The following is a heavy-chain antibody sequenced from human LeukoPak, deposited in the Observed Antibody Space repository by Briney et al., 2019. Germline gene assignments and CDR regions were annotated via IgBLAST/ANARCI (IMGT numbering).Heavy chain of an antibody. V-gene: IGHV4-39*01. Sequence: SETLSLTCTVSGGSNSSSSYYWGWIRRPPGKGLEWIGSIYYSGSTYYNPSLKSRVTISVDTSKNQFSLKLSSVTAADTAVYYCARQIASSGYYPPDYWGQGTLVTVSS. CDR3: ARQIASSGYYPPDY. CDR1: GGSNSSSSYY. J-gene: IGHJ4*02. D-gene: IGHD3-22*01. CDR2: IYYSGST.